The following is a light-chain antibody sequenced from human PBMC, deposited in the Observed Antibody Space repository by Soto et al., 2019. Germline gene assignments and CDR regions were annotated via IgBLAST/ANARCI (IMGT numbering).Light chain of an antibody. V-gene: IGLV2-11*01. CDR1: SSDVGGYNY. J-gene: IGLJ1*01. CDR3: CSYAGSYTHV. Sequence: QSALTQPPSVSGSPGQSVTISCTGTSSDVGGYNYVSWYQQHPGKAPKLMIYDVSKRPSGVTDRFSGSKSGNTASLTISGLQAEDEADYYCCSYAGSYTHVFGTGTKVTVL. CDR2: DVS.